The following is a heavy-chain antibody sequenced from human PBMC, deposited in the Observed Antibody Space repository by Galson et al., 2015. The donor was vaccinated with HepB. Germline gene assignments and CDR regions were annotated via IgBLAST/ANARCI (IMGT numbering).Heavy chain of an antibody. Sequence: SVKVSCKASGGTFSSHTISWVRQAPGQGLKWMGGIIPMFGSGNYAQKFQGRVTITADESKSTTYMELSSLRSEDTAVYYCARQYDTSGYYAYWGQGTLVTVSS. CDR2: IIPMFGSG. CDR3: ARQYDTSGYYAY. CDR1: GGTFSSHT. D-gene: IGHD3-22*01. J-gene: IGHJ4*02. V-gene: IGHV1-69*13.